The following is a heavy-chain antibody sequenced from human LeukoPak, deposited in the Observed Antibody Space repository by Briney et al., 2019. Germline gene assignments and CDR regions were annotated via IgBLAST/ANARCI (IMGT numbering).Heavy chain of an antibody. J-gene: IGHJ4*02. D-gene: IGHD4-17*01. CDR1: GFTVRSNY. V-gene: IGHV3-53*01. Sequence: GGSLRLSCAASGFTVRSNYMNWVRQAPGKGLEWVSVIYSGGSTYYADSVKGRFTISRDNSKNMLYLQMNSLRAEDTAVYSCARGTVTAPDYWGQGTLVTVSS. CDR2: IYSGGST. CDR3: ARGTVTAPDY.